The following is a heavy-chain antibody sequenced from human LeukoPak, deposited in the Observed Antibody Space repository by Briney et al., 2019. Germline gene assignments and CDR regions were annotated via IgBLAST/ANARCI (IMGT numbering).Heavy chain of an antibody. CDR3: AKHTVPPYFDY. V-gene: IGHV3-23*01. Sequence: GGSLRLSCAASGFTFSSYALSWVRQAPGKGLEWVSGITGSGGTTYYADSVKGRLTISRDNSKNTLYLQVNSLRAEDTAVYYCAKHTVPPYFDYWGQGTLVTVSS. J-gene: IGHJ4*02. D-gene: IGHD4-17*01. CDR1: GFTFSSYA. CDR2: ITGSGGTT.